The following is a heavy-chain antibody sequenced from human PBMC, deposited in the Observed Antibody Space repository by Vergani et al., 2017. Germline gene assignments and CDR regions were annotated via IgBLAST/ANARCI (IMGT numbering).Heavy chain of an antibody. Sequence: EVQLVQSGAEVKKPGESLKISCQGSGYSITNYWIAWVRQRPGKGLEWMGIIYAGDSDVRYSPSFQGQVTMSVDKSLSTAYLQWSSLKASDTATYYCAKTHDFSSLYSSYNWFDPWVRGTQVTVSS. D-gene: IGHD3-3*01. J-gene: IGHJ5*02. V-gene: IGHV5-51*03. CDR2: IYAGDSDV. CDR3: AKTHDFSSLYSSYNWFDP. CDR1: GYSITNYW.